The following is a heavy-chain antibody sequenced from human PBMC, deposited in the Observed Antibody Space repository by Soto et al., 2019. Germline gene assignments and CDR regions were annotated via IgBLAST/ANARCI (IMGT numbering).Heavy chain of an antibody. J-gene: IGHJ6*04. CDR3: ARDDVLCDGGRCYGVTLDV. D-gene: IGHD2-15*01. CDR1: GFTFSSYD. CDR2: IGTAGDT. V-gene: IGHV3-13*01. Sequence: GGSLRLSCAASGFTFSSYDMHWVRQATGKGLEWVSAIGTAGDTYYPGSVKGRFTISRENAKNSLYLQMNSLRAGDTAVYYCARDDVLCDGGRCYGVTLDVWGKGTTVTVSS.